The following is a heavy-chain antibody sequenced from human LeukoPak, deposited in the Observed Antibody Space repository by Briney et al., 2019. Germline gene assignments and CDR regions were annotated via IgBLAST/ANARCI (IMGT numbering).Heavy chain of an antibody. CDR2: IWYDGSNK. CDR1: GFTFSSYG. D-gene: IGHD4-17*01. Sequence: GGSLRLSCAASGFTFSSYGMHWVRQAPGKGLEWVAVIWYDGSNKYYADSVKGRLTISRDNSKNTLYLQMNSLRAEDTAVYYCARGYGDGDAFDIWGQGTMVTVSS. J-gene: IGHJ3*02. CDR3: ARGYGDGDAFDI. V-gene: IGHV3-33*01.